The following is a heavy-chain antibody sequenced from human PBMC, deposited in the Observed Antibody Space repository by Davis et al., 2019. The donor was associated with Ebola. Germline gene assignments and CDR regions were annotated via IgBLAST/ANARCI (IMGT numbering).Heavy chain of an antibody. CDR2: IRSKANSYAT. V-gene: IGHV3-73*01. D-gene: IGHD6-19*01. CDR1: GFTFSGSA. CDR3: ARGLKVAGRIRYYYYGMDV. J-gene: IGHJ6*02. Sequence: GESLKISCAASGFTFSGSAMHWVRQASGKGLEWVGRIRSKANSYATAYAASVKGRFTISRDDSKNTAYLQMNSLKTEDTAVYYCARGLKVAGRIRYYYYGMDVWGQGTTVTVSS.